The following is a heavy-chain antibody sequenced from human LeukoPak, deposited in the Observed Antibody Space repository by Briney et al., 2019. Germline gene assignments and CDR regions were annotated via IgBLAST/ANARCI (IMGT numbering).Heavy chain of an antibody. CDR1: GFTFSNYA. Sequence: GSLRLSCAVSGFTFSNYAMNWVRQAPEKGLEWVSTIHGGGDVTYYADSVKGRFTISRDNSRNTLYLQMNSLRAEDTAVYYCSRLRGYSYGYADFWGQGILVTVSS. J-gene: IGHJ4*02. CDR3: SRLRGYSYGYADF. V-gene: IGHV3-23*01. CDR2: IHGGGDVT. D-gene: IGHD5-18*01.